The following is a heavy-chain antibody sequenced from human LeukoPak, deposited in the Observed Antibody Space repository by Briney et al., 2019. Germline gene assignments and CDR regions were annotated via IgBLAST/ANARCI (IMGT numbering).Heavy chain of an antibody. Sequence: GGSLRLSCAASGFTFSDYYMSWIRQAPGKGLEWVAVISYDGSNKYYADSVKGRFTISRDNSKNTLYLQMNSLRAEDTAVYYCAKVRGPPAANYYYGMDVWGQGTTVTVSS. CDR1: GFTFSDYY. CDR2: ISYDGSNK. V-gene: IGHV3-30*18. D-gene: IGHD2-2*01. CDR3: AKVRGPPAANYYYGMDV. J-gene: IGHJ6*02.